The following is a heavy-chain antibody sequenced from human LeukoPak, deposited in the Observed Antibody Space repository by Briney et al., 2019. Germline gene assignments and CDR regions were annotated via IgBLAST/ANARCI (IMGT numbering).Heavy chain of an antibody. CDR1: GYTFATNW. CDR2: IYPGDSDT. V-gene: IGHV5-51*01. D-gene: IGHD3-16*01. Sequence: GEALQISCKGVGYTFATNWIGWVRQMPGKGLEWMGIIYPGDSDTRYSPSFQGQVTISADKSISTAYLPWSSLKASDTAMYYCAIPSGGFDYWGQGTLVTVSS. J-gene: IGHJ4*02. CDR3: AIPSGGFDY.